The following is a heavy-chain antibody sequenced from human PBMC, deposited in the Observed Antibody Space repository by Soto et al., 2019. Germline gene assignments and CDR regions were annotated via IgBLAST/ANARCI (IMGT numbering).Heavy chain of an antibody. CDR2: ISAYNGNT. Sequence: ASVKVSCKASGYTFTSYGISWVRQAPGQGLEWMGWISAYNGNTNYAQKLQGRVTMTTDTSTSTAYMELRSLRSDDTAVYYCARDQPQYYYDSSGYFDYWGQGTMVTSPQ. CDR3: ARDQPQYYYDSSGYFDY. D-gene: IGHD3-22*01. J-gene: IGHJ4*02. CDR1: GYTFTSYG. V-gene: IGHV1-18*01.